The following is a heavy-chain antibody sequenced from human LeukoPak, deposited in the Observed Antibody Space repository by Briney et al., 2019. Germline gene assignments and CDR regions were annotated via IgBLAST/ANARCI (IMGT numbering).Heavy chain of an antibody. Sequence: GGSLRLSCAASGFTFSSYPMSWVRQAPGKGLEWVSAISGSGGSTYYADSVKGRFTISRDNSKNTLYLQMNSLRAEDTAVYYCAKEGGSGWKYNWFDPWGQGTLVTVSS. CDR1: GFTFSSYP. CDR3: AKEGGSGWKYNWFDP. CDR2: ISGSGGST. D-gene: IGHD6-19*01. J-gene: IGHJ5*02. V-gene: IGHV3-23*01.